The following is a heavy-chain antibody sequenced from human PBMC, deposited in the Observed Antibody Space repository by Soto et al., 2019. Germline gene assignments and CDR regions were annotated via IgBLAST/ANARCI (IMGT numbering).Heavy chain of an antibody. CDR1: GGSISSCGYY. J-gene: IGHJ5*02. V-gene: IGHV4-31*03. Sequence: SETLSLTCTVSGGSISSCGYYWSWIRQHPGKGLEWIGYIYYGGSTYYNPSLKSRVTISVDTSKNQFSLKLSSVTAADTAVYYCAREMVRGVIKWFDPWGQGTLVTVSS. CDR3: AREMVRGVIKWFDP. D-gene: IGHD3-10*01. CDR2: IYYGGST.